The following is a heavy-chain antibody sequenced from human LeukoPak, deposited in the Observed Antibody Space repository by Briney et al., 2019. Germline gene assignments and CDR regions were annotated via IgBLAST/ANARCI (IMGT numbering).Heavy chain of an antibody. CDR2: ISGSGGTT. D-gene: IGHD2-2*01. J-gene: IGHJ4*02. CDR1: GFTFSSYA. V-gene: IGHV3-23*01. Sequence: GGSLRLSCAASGFTFSSYAVSWVRQAPGKGLEWVSAISGSGGTTYYADSVKGRFSISRDNAKNSLYLQMNSLRAEDTAVYYCAREGYCSSTSCYSAYWGQGTLVTVSS. CDR3: AREGYCSSTSCYSAY.